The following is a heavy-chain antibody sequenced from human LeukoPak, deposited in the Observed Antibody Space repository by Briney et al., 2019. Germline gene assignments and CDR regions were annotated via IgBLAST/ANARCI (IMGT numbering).Heavy chain of an antibody. CDR1: GFTFSTYT. CDR2: ISHDSSTM. V-gene: IGHV3-48*01. Sequence: GGSLRLSCAASGFTFSTYTMSWVRQAPGKGLEWVSYISHDSSTMHYADSVKGRFTISRDNAKNSLYLQMNSLRAEDTAVYYCAKSGPTTVTPTYFDYWGQGTLVTVSS. D-gene: IGHD4-11*01. CDR3: AKSGPTTVTPTYFDY. J-gene: IGHJ4*02.